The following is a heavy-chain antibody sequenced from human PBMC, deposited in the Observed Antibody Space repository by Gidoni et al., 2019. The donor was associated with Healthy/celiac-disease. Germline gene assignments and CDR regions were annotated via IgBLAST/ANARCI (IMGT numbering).Heavy chain of an antibody. CDR2: IDYSGST. D-gene: IGHD2-2*02. V-gene: IGHV4-39*01. J-gene: IGHJ3*02. CDR1: GGSISSSSYY. Sequence: QLQLQESGPGLVKPSETLSLTCTVSGGSISSSSYYWGWIRPPPGKGLEWIGSIDYSGSTYYNPSLKSRVTISVDTSKNQLALKLSSVTAADTAVYYCRAIDRLGAFDIWGQGTMVTVSS. CDR3: RAIDRLGAFDI.